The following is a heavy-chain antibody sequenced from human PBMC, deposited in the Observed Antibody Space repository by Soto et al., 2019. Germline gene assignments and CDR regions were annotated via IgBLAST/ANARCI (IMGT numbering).Heavy chain of an antibody. CDR3: ARDRSNSPDYFDY. V-gene: IGHV4-30-4*01. J-gene: IGHJ4*02. D-gene: IGHD6-6*01. CDR1: GGSISSDDYY. Sequence: SETLSLTCTVSGGSISSDDYYWSWIRQPPGKGLEWIGYIYYNGRTDYNPSLKSRVIISIDTSKNQFSLNLDSVSAADTAVYYCARDRSNSPDYFDYWGQGTLVTVSS. CDR2: IYYNGRT.